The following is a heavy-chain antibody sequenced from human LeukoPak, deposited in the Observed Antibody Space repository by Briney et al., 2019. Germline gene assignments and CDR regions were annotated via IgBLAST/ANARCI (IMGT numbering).Heavy chain of an antibody. Sequence: SETLSLTCTVSGGSISSGGYYWSWIRQHPGKGLEWIGFIYYSGSTNYNPSPKSRVTISVDTSKNQFSLKLSSVTAADTAVYYCATIAAAGIYFDYWGQGTLVTVSS. J-gene: IGHJ4*02. CDR1: GGSISSGGYY. V-gene: IGHV4-61*08. D-gene: IGHD6-13*01. CDR2: IYYSGST. CDR3: ATIAAAGIYFDY.